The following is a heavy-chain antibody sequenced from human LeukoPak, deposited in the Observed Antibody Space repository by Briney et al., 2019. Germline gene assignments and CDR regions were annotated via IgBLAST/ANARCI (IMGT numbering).Heavy chain of an antibody. Sequence: PSETLSLTCAVYGGSFSGYYWSWIRQPPGKGLEWIGEINHSGSTNYNPSLKSRVTISVDTSKNQFSLKLSSVTAADTAVYYCARGDILTGYYNWVYWGQGTLVTVPS. J-gene: IGHJ4*02. D-gene: IGHD3-9*01. CDR2: INHSGST. CDR1: GGSFSGYY. CDR3: ARGDILTGYYNWVY. V-gene: IGHV4-34*01.